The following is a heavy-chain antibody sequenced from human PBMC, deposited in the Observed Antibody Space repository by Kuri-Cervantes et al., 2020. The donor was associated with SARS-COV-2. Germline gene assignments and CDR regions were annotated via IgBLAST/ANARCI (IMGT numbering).Heavy chain of an antibody. D-gene: IGHD6-13*01. CDR2: ISSSSSYI. CDR1: GFTFSSYA. Sequence: GGSLRLSCAASGFTFSSYAMHWVRQAPGKGLEWVSSISSSSSYIYYADSVKGRFTISRDNAKNSLYLQMNSLRAEDTAVYYCAGGIAAAGYFDYWGQGTLVTVSS. J-gene: IGHJ4*02. V-gene: IGHV3-21*04. CDR3: AGGIAAAGYFDY.